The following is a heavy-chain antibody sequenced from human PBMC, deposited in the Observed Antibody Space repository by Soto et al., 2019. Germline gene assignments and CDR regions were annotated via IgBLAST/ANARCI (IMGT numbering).Heavy chain of an antibody. J-gene: IGHJ4*02. CDR3: ARARFGVVIYFDY. CDR2: INPNSGGT. V-gene: IGHV1-2*04. CDR1: GYTFTGYY. D-gene: IGHD3-3*01. Sequence: ASVKVSCKASGYTFTGYYMHWVRQAPGQGLEWMGWINPNSGGTNYAQKFQGWVTMTRDTSISTAYMELSRLRSDDTAVYYCARARFGVVIYFDYWGQGTLVTVSS.